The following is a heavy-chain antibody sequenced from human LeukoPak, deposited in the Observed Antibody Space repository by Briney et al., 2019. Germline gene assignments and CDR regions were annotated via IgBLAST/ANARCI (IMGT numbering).Heavy chain of an antibody. J-gene: IGHJ4*02. CDR3: AKRGYSYGDFDY. D-gene: IGHD5-18*01. CDR1: GYTFTSYD. V-gene: IGHV1-8*01. CDR2: MNPDSGNT. Sequence: ASVKVSCKASGYTFTSYDINWVRQATGQGLEWMGWMNPDSGNTGYAQKFQGRVTMTRNTSVSTAYMELSSLRSEDTAVYYCAKRGYSYGDFDYWGQGTLVTVSS.